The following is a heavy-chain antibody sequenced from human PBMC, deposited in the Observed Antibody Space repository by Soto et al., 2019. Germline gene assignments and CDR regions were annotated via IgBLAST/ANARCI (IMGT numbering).Heavy chain of an antibody. CDR2: IYYSGST. Sequence: PSETLSLTCTVSSGSISNYYWSWIRQPPGKGLEWIGYIYYSGSTNYNPSLKSRVTISVDTSKNQFSLRLSSVTAADTAVYYCASLYSYGSPFDYWGQGTLVTVSS. J-gene: IGHJ4*02. CDR3: ASLYSYGSPFDY. D-gene: IGHD5-18*01. CDR1: SGSISNYY. V-gene: IGHV4-59*01.